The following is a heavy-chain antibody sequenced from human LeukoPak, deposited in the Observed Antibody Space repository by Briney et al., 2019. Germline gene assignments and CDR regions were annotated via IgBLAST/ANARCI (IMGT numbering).Heavy chain of an antibody. V-gene: IGHV1-2*02. Sequence: ASVKVSCKASGYSFTGYYMHWVRQAPGQGLEWMGWINSGSGATSYAQKFQGRVTMTRDTSIRTAYMELSNLKSDDTAVYYCTSPLRYIDYWGQGTLVTVSS. J-gene: IGHJ4*02. CDR1: GYSFTGYY. D-gene: IGHD3-9*01. CDR2: INSGSGAT. CDR3: TSPLRYIDY.